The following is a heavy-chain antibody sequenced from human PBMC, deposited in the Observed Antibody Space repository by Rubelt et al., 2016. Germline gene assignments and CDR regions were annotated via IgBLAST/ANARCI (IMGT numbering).Heavy chain of an antibody. CDR2: SIPIIGVA. CDR3: ASRYCSTTSFYHFDF. J-gene: IGHJ4*02. Sequence: QVQLVQSGAEVKKPGSSGEVSCKASGGTSRTYSISWVRPAPGQGLEGMGRSIPIIGVANYAQNFQGRVTITPDKSPSTAYMGLSSLTSEDTAVYYCASRYCSTTSFYHFDFWGQGTLVTVSS. V-gene: IGHV1-69*04. D-gene: IGHD2-2*01. CDR1: GGTSRTYS.